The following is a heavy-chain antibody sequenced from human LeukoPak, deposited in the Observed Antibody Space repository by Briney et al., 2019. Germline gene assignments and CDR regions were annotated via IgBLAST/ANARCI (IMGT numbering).Heavy chain of an antibody. CDR3: AEDGIRYFDWLLYPYYFDY. Sequence: SVPTLVNPTQTLTLTCTFSGFSLSTSGVGVGLIRQPPGTALEWLALISWDYDKRYSPSLKSRLTITKATSKNQVVLTMTNMDPVDTASFFQAEDGIRYFDWLLYPYYFDYWGQGTLVTVSS. CDR1: GFSLSTSGVG. D-gene: IGHD3-9*01. V-gene: IGHV2-5*02. CDR2: ISWDYDK. J-gene: IGHJ4*02.